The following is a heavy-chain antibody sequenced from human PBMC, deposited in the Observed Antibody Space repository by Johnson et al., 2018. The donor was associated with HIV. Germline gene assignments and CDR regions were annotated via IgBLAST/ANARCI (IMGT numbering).Heavy chain of an antibody. CDR3: AREGELGRDAFDI. CDR1: EFTFSDYY. V-gene: IGHV3-11*04. Sequence: QVQVVESGGGLVKPGGSLRLSCAAYEFTFSDYYMNWIRQAPGKGLEWVSFISSSGSTIQYADSVKGRFTISRDNAKNSLYLQMNSLRDEDTAVYYCAREGELGRDAFDIWGQGTMVTVSS. CDR2: ISSSGSTI. D-gene: IGHD1-7*01. J-gene: IGHJ3*02.